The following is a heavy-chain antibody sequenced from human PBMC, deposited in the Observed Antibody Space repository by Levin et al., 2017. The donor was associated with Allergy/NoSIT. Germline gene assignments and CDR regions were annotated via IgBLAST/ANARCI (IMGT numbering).Heavy chain of an antibody. CDR1: GFTFNNAW. CDR3: STRTGYSSSWYKRGYFDL. CDR2: IKSKSDSGTT. Sequence: PGGSLRLSCAASGFTFNNAWMTWVRQAPGKGLEWVGRIKSKSDSGTTDYAAPVKGRFTISRDDSKNTLYLQMNNLKTEDTAVYYCSTRTGYSSSWYKRGYFDLWGRGTLVTVSS. D-gene: IGHD6-13*01. V-gene: IGHV3-15*01. J-gene: IGHJ2*01.